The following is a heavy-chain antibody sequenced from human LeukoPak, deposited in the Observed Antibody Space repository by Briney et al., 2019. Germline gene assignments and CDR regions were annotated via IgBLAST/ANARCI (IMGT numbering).Heavy chain of an antibody. V-gene: IGHV3-48*01. CDR3: ARGSGSYFEADDAFDI. CDR1: GFTFSSYS. Sequence: GGSLRLSCAASGFTFSSYSMNWVRQAPGKGLEWVSYISSSSSTIYYADSVKGRFTISRDNAKNSLYLQMNSLRAEDTAVYYCARGSGSYFEADDAFDIWGQGTMVTVSS. CDR2: ISSSSSTI. J-gene: IGHJ3*02. D-gene: IGHD1-26*01.